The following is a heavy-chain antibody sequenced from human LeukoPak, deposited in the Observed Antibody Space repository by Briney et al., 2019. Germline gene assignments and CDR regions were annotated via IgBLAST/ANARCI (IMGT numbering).Heavy chain of an antibody. D-gene: IGHD3-16*01. J-gene: IGHJ4*02. CDR3: ASGDLWGIDY. CDR2: INSDGSST. CDR1: GLTFSSHW. V-gene: IGHV3-74*01. Sequence: SGGSLRLSCAASGLTFSSHWMHWVRQAPGKGLVWVSRINSDGSSTSYADSVKGRFTISRDNAKNTLYLQMNSLRAEDTAVYYCASGDLWGIDYWGQGTLVTVSS.